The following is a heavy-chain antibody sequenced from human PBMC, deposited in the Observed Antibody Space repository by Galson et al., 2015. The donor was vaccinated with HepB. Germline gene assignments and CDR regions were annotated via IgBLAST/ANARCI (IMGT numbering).Heavy chain of an antibody. D-gene: IGHD3-22*01. CDR3: ARGRRATSTSMIVVVTSYWYFDL. V-gene: IGHV3-30*04. CDR1: GFTFSSYA. Sequence: PRLSCAASGFTFSSYAMHWVRQAPGKGLEWVAVISYDGSNKYYADSVKGRFTISRDNSKNTLYLQMNSLRAEDTAVYYCARGRRATSTSMIVVVTSYWYFDLWGRGTLVTVSS. CDR2: ISYDGSNK. J-gene: IGHJ2*01.